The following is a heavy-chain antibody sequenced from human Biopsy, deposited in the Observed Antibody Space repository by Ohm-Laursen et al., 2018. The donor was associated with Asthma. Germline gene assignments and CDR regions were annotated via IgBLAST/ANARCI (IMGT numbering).Heavy chain of an antibody. CDR2: ISFDGSNK. CDR1: GFSFSRYG. Sequence: SLRLSCAASGFSFSRYGMHWVRQAPGKGLEWVAVISFDGSNKYYGDSVKGRFTIARDDSKNTVYLQMNSLRAEDTAVYYCASYEVVTAILPMDVWGQGTTVTVSS. J-gene: IGHJ6*02. D-gene: IGHD2-21*02. CDR3: ASYEVVTAILPMDV. V-gene: IGHV3-30*03.